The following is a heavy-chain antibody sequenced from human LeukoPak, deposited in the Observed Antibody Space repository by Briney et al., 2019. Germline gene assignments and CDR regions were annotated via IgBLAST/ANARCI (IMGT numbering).Heavy chain of an antibody. Sequence: ASVKVSCKASGYTFTGYYMHWVRQAPGQGLEWMGWINPNSGGTNYAQKFQGRVTMTRDTSISTAYMELSSLRSEDTAVYYCARDQALKGMATIRGGYYMDVWGKGTTVTVSS. CDR3: ARDQALKGMATIRGGYYMDV. J-gene: IGHJ6*03. CDR2: INPNSGGT. D-gene: IGHD5-24*01. CDR1: GYTFTGYY. V-gene: IGHV1-2*02.